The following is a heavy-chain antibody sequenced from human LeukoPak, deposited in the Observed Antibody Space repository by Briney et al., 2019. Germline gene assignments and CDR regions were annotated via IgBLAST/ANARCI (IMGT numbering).Heavy chain of an antibody. CDR2: ISSSSSYI. Sequence: GGSLRLSCAASGFTFSSYSMNWVRQAPGKGLEWVSSISSSSSYIYYADSVKGRFTISRDNAKNSLYLQMNSLRAEDTAVYYCASSYCSSTSCYTVFWFVPWGQGTLVTVSS. D-gene: IGHD2-2*02. V-gene: IGHV3-21*01. CDR3: ASSYCSSTSCYTVFWFVP. CDR1: GFTFSSYS. J-gene: IGHJ5*02.